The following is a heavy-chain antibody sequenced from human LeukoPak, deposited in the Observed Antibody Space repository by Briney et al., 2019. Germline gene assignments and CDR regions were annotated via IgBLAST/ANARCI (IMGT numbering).Heavy chain of an antibody. Sequence: SQTLSLTCAISGDSVSSNSAAWNWIRQSPSRGLEWPGRTYYRSKWYNDYAVSVKSRITINPGTSKNQFSLQLNSVTPEDTAVYYCARDAHPYYYDSSGYRYNWFDPWGQGTLVTVSS. CDR2: TYYRSKWYN. J-gene: IGHJ5*02. D-gene: IGHD3-22*01. CDR1: GDSVSSNSAA. V-gene: IGHV6-1*01. CDR3: ARDAHPYYYDSSGYRYNWFDP.